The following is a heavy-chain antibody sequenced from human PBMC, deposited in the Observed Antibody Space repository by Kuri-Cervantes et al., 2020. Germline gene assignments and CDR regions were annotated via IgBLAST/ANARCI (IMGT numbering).Heavy chain of an antibody. CDR2: ISWNSGSI. V-gene: IGHV3-9*01. Sequence: SLKISCAASGFTFDDYAMHWVRQAPGKGLEWVSGISWNSGSIGYADSVKGRFTISRDNAKNSLYLQMNSLRAEDTALYYCAKQKSGISGYYPDAFDMWGQGTMVTVSS. CDR1: GFTFDDYA. J-gene: IGHJ3*02. CDR3: AKQKSGISGYYPDAFDM. D-gene: IGHD3-22*01.